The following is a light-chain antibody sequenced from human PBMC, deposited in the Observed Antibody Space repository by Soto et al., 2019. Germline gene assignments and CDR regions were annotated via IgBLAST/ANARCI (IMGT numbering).Light chain of an antibody. CDR3: QSYDGSLSGWV. CDR2: GNS. CDR1: SSNIGAGYD. V-gene: IGLV1-40*01. Sequence: QAVVTQPPSVSGAPGQRVTISCTGSSSNIGAGYDVHWYQQLPGTAPKLLIYGNSNRPSGVPDRCSGSKSGTSASLAITGLQAEDEADYYCQSYDGSLSGWVFGTGTKVTVL. J-gene: IGLJ1*01.